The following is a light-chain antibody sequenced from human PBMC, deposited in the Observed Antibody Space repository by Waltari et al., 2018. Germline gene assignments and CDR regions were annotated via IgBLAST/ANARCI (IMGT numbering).Light chain of an antibody. J-gene: IGLJ2*01. CDR1: SSDVGGYNF. CDR3: SSYVANNNPV. CDR2: EVS. Sequence: QSALTQPPSASGSPGQPVTIPCTGPSSDVGGYNFVPWYQHHPGKAPRLIIYEVSERPSGVPDRFSGSKSGNTASLTVSGLQAEDEADYYCSSYVANNNPVFGGGTKLTVL. V-gene: IGLV2-8*01.